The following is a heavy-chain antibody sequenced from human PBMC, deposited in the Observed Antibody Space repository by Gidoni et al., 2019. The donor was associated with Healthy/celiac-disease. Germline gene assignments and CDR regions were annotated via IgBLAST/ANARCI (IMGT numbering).Heavy chain of an antibody. V-gene: IGHV1-2*04. CDR1: GYPFTGYY. D-gene: IGHD1-26*01. J-gene: IGHJ5*02. CDR2: INPNSGGT. CDR3: ARDLGYSGSVKFDP. Sequence: QVQLVQSGAEVKKPGASVTVSCKASGYPFTGYYMHWVRQAPGQGLEWMGWINPNSGGTNYAQKFQGWVTMTRDTSISTAYMELSRLRSDDTAVYYCARDLGYSGSVKFDPWGQGTLVTVSS.